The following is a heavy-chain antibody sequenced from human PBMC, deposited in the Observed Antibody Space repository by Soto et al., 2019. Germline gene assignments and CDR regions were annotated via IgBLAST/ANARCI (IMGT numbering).Heavy chain of an antibody. CDR1: GYTFTSYG. J-gene: IGHJ4*02. D-gene: IGHD2-21*01. Sequence: QAQLVQSGAEVKKPGASVKVSCKASGYTFTSYGITRVRQAPRQGLEWLGWISTYNADINYAQKFQGRVAMTTDTSTSTAYMELRSLRSDDTAVYYCARSFNRLSICDYWGQGTLVTVSS. CDR2: ISTYNADI. CDR3: ARSFNRLSICDY. V-gene: IGHV1-18*01.